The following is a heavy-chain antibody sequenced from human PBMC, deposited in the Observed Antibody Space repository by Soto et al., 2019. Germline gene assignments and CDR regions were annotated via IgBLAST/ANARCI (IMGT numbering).Heavy chain of an antibody. D-gene: IGHD6-19*01. J-gene: IGHJ5*02. CDR1: GASISGGDW. Sequence: QVQLQGSGPGLVKPSGTLSLTCAVSGASISGGDWWTWVRQPPGKGLEWIGEIYHSGDTNYNPSLKSRVIMSLDKSKNHFFLKLTSVTAADTAVYYCARFRWANSDWCGFDPWGQGTLVTVSS. CDR3: ARFRWANSDWCGFDP. V-gene: IGHV4-4*02. CDR2: IYHSGDT.